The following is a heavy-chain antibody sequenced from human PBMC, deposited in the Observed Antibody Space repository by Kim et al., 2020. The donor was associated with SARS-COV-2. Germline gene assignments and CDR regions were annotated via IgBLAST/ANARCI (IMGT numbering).Heavy chain of an antibody. CDR1: GGSFSGYY. CDR2: INHSGST. CDR3: ARVFNSWYFDY. V-gene: IGHV4-34*01. D-gene: IGHD6-13*01. Sequence: SETLSLTCAVYGGSFSGYYWSWIRQPPGKGLEWIGEINHSGSTNYNPSLKSRVTISVDTSKNQFSLKLSSVTAADTAVYYCARVFNSWYFDYWGQGTLVT. J-gene: IGHJ4*02.